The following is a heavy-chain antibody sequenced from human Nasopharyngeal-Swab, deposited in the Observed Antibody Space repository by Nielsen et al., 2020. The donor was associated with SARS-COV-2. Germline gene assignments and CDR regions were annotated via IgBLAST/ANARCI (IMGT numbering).Heavy chain of an antibody. Sequence: GESLKIFCAASGFTFSNYAMNWVRQAPGKGLEWVSAISGSGGNTYYADSVKGRFTISRDNSRNTLYLHMNSLRAEDTAVYYCAKEQYAGSSVDYWGQGTLVTVSS. CDR2: ISGSGGNT. CDR1: GFTFSNYA. V-gene: IGHV3-23*01. D-gene: IGHD1-26*01. J-gene: IGHJ4*02. CDR3: AKEQYAGSSVDY.